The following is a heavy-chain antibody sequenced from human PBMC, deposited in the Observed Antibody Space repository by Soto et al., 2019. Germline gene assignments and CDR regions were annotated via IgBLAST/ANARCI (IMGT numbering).Heavy chain of an antibody. CDR1: GGSISSYY. CDR3: ARVGEFLEWLPYLYYMDV. CDR2: IYYSGST. D-gene: IGHD3-3*01. Sequence: PSETLSLTCTVSGGSISSYYWSWIRQPPGKGLEWIGYIYYSGSTNYNPSLKSRVTVSVDTSKNQFSLKLSSVTAADTAVYYCARVGEFLEWLPYLYYMDVWGKGTTVTSP. J-gene: IGHJ6*03. V-gene: IGHV4-59*01.